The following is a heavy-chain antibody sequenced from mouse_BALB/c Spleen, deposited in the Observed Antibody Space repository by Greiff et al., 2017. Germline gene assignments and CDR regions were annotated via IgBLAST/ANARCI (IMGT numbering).Heavy chain of an antibody. V-gene: IGHV5-9-4*01. Sequence: EVKLVESGGGLVKPGGSLKLSCAASGFTFSDYYMYWVRQSPEKRLEWVAEISSGGSYTYYPDTVTGRFTISRDNAKNTLYLEMSSLRSEDTAMYYCARDRGYDVRAMDYWGQGTSVTVSS. CDR3: ARDRGYDVRAMDY. CDR1: GFTFSDYY. CDR2: ISSGGSYT. J-gene: IGHJ4*01. D-gene: IGHD2-2*01.